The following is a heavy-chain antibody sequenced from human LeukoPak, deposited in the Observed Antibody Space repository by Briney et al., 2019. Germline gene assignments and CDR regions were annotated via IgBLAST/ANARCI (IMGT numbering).Heavy chain of an antibody. CDR2: IYPSGAT. CDR1: GGSFSDYY. Sequence: SETLSLTCAVYGGSFSDYYWSWFRQPPGKGLEWIGEIYPSGATFYNPSLKSRVTMSKDTSKSQFSLNLRFVTAADTALYYCAGYHNWFLNDHWGQGTLVTVSS. D-gene: IGHD1-1*01. J-gene: IGHJ4*02. V-gene: IGHV4-34*01. CDR3: AGYHNWFLNDH.